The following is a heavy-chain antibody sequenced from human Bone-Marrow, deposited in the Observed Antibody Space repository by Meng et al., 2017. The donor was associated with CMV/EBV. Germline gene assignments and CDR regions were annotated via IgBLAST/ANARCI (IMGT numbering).Heavy chain of an antibody. J-gene: IGHJ6*02. V-gene: IGHV3-74*01. Sequence: GESLKISCAASGFTFSRYWMHWVRQAPGKGLVWVSRIDSDGSGISYADSVKGRFTVSRDNAENTLYLQMNSLRVEGTAVYYCARDRYCSSTSCYGDYYYYGMYVWGQGTTVTVSS. CDR1: GFTFSRYW. CDR2: IDSDGSGI. D-gene: IGHD2-2*01. CDR3: ARDRYCSSTSCYGDYYYYGMYV.